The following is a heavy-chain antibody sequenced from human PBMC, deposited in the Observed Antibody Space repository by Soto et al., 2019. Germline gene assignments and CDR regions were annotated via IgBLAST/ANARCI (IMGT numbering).Heavy chain of an antibody. CDR1: GYTFTGYY. CDR3: EKTTATQTDPFDP. J-gene: IGHJ5*02. V-gene: IGHV1-2*04. D-gene: IGHD2-15*01. Sequence: ASVKVSCKASGYTFTGYYMHWVRQAPGQGLGWMGWINPNSGGTNYAQKFQGWVTMTRDTSISTAYMELSRLRSDDTAVYYCEKTTATQTDPFDPWGQGTLVTVSS. CDR2: INPNSGGT.